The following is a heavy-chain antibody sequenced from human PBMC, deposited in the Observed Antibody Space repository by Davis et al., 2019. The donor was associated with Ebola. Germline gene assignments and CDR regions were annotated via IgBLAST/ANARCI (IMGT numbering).Heavy chain of an antibody. CDR2: INHSGST. V-gene: IGHV4-34*01. J-gene: IGHJ6*04. D-gene: IGHD6-6*01. CDR1: GGSFSGYY. Sequence: PSETLSLTCAVYGGSFSGYYWSWIRQPPGKGLEWIGEINHSGSTNYNPSLKSRVTISVDTSKNQFSLKLSSVTAADTAVYYCARGVIAARTTVLVSDGMDVWGKGTTVTVSS. CDR3: ARGVIAARTTVLVSDGMDV.